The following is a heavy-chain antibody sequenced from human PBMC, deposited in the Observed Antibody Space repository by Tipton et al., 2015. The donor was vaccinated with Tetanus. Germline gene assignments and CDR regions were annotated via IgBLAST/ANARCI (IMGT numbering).Heavy chain of an antibody. Sequence: GSLRLSCAASGITFSSHWMHWVRQAPGKGLVWVSRINSDGSIATYADSVKGRFTISRDNAKNTLYLQMSSLRAEDTAVYYCAGPWGEATTVVDYWGQGTLVTVSS. CDR2: INSDGSIA. J-gene: IGHJ4*02. CDR3: AGPWGEATTVVDY. V-gene: IGHV3-74*01. D-gene: IGHD5-12*01. CDR1: GITFSSHW.